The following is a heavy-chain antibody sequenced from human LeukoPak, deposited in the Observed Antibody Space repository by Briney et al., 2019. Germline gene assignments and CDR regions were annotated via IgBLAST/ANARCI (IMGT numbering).Heavy chain of an antibody. Sequence: GASLQISCKGSGYIFTSYWIGWVRQMPGKGLEWMGIIYPGGSDTRYSPSFQGQVTISADKSISTAYLQWSLLTASDTAMYYCARQRPDINYAFDIWGQGTMVTVSS. CDR2: IYPGGSDT. CDR1: GYIFTSYW. D-gene: IGHD3-9*01. CDR3: ARQRPDINYAFDI. J-gene: IGHJ3*02. V-gene: IGHV5-51*01.